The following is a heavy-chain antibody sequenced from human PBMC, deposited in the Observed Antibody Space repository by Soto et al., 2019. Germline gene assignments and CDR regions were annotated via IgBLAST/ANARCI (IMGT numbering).Heavy chain of an antibody. CDR1: GGSVSSGSYY. V-gene: IGHV4-61*01. D-gene: IGHD5-12*01. CDR2: IYYSGST. CDR3: ASIDRSGYDWYYFDY. J-gene: IGHJ4*02. Sequence: SETLSLTCTVSGGSVSSGSYYWSWIRQPPGKGLEWIGYIYYSGSTNYNPSLKSRVTISVDTSKNQFSLKLSSVTAADTAVYYCASIDRSGYDWYYFDYWGQGTLVTGSS.